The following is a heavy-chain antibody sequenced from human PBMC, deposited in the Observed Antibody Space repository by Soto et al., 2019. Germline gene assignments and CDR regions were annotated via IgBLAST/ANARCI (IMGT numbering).Heavy chain of an antibody. CDR1: GGTFSSYT. J-gene: IGHJ4*02. CDR2: IIPILGIA. V-gene: IGHV1-69*02. CDR3: ARGEGDFDY. Sequence: QVQLVQSGAEVKKPGSSVKVSCKASGGTFSSYTISWLRQAPGQGLEWMGRIIPILGIANYAQKFQGRVTITADKSTSTAYMELSSLRSDDTAVYYCARGEGDFDYWGQGTLVTVSS. D-gene: IGHD3-10*01.